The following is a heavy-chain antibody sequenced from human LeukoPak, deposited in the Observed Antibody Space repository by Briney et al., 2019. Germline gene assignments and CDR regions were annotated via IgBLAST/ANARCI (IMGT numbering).Heavy chain of an antibody. D-gene: IGHD6-19*01. Sequence: SETLSLTCIVSGDSISSTSYFWAWIRQPPGKGLEWIGMIFYSGSAYYTPSLRGRVTLSVDTSRNQFSLKLSSVTAADTAVYYCARDSSGWYLLDYWGQGTLVTVSS. CDR2: IFYSGSA. J-gene: IGHJ4*02. V-gene: IGHV4-39*07. CDR3: ARDSSGWYLLDY. CDR1: GDSISSTSYF.